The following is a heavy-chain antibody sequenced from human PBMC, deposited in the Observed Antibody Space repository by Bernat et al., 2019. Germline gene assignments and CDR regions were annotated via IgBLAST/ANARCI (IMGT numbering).Heavy chain of an antibody. CDR2: ISSSSSYI. CDR3: ARDRESNIVVVVAAPHYGMDV. V-gene: IGHV3-48*03. Sequence: EVQLVESGGGLVQPGGSLRLSCAASGFTFSSYEMNWVRQAPGKGLEWVSYISSSSSYIYYADSVKGRFTISRDNAKNSLYLQMNSLRAEDTAVYYCARDRESNIVVVVAAPHYGMDVWGQGTTVTVSS. J-gene: IGHJ6*02. CDR1: GFTFSSYE. D-gene: IGHD2-15*01.